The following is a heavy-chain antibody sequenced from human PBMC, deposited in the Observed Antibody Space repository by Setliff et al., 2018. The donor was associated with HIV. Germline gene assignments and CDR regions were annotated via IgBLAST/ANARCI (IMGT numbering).Heavy chain of an antibody. CDR3: AREPRVRGTLDF. J-gene: IGHJ4*02. Sequence: SETLSLTCTVSGGSINTYYWSWIRQPAGKGLEWIGRFYTSGSTNYNPSLKSRVSISVDMSQNQFPLKVTSVTAADTAVYYCAREPRVRGTLDFWGQGTLVTVSS. D-gene: IGHD2-15*01. CDR1: GGSINTYY. V-gene: IGHV4-4*07. CDR2: FYTSGST.